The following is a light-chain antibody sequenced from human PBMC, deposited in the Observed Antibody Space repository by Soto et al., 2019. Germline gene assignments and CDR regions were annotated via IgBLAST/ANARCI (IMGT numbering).Light chain of an antibody. CDR3: QQSYSTPPT. Sequence: DIQMTQSPSSLSASVGDRVTITCRASQTIISYLNWYQQKPGKAPKLLISAASSLQSGVSSRFSGSGSGTDFTLTISSLQPEDSATYYCQQSYSTPPTFGQGTKVDIK. CDR1: QTIISY. V-gene: IGKV1-39*01. J-gene: IGKJ1*01. CDR2: AAS.